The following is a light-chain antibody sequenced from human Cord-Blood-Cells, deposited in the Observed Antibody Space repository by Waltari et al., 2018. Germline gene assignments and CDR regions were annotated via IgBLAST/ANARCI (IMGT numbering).Light chain of an antibody. CDR1: QSISSW. CDR3: QQYNSYSWT. V-gene: IGKV1-5*03. CDR2: KAS. Sequence: DIQMTQSPSTLSASVGDRVTITCRASQSISSWLAWYQQKPGKAPKLLIYKASSLESGVPSRFSGSGSGTEFTLTNSSLQPDDFATYYCQQYNSYSWTSGQGTKVEIK. J-gene: IGKJ1*01.